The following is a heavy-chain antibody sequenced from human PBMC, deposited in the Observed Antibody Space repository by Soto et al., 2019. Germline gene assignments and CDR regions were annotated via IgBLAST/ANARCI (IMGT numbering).Heavy chain of an antibody. CDR1: GYSFTSYW. D-gene: IGHD3-16*02. CDR3: ARAPLGDYVWGSYRSYYFDY. J-gene: IGHJ4*02. Sequence: EVQLVQSGAEVKKPGESLKISCKGSGYSFTSYWIGWVRQMPGKGLEWMGIIYPGDSDTRYSPSFQGQVTISADKSISTAYLQWSSLKASDTAMYYCARAPLGDYVWGSYRSYYFDYWGQGTLVTVSS. V-gene: IGHV5-51*01. CDR2: IYPGDSDT.